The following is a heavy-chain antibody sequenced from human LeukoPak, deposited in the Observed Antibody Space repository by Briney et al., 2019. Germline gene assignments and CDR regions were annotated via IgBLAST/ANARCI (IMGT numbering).Heavy chain of an antibody. J-gene: IGHJ4*02. D-gene: IGHD3-3*01. V-gene: IGHV3-48*03. CDR2: ISCSGSTI. Sequence: GGSLRLSCAASGFTFSSYEMNWVRQAPGKGLEWVSYISCSGSTIYYADSVKGRFTISRDNAKNSLYLQMNSLRAEDTAVYYCARGASFVFDWGQGTLVTVSS. CDR1: GFTFSSYE. CDR3: ARGASFVFD.